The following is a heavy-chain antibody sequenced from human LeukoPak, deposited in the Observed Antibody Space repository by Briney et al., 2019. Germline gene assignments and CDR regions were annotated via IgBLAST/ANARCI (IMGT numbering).Heavy chain of an antibody. V-gene: IGHV3-23*01. CDR3: AKAVGSSGYFSRDAFDI. CDR2: ISGGGSGI. J-gene: IGHJ3*02. Sequence: PGGSLRLSYAPSGVTFSSYAMSWVRQPPGKGLECVAVISGGGSGIYYADYVRGRFTISRDNSKNTLYLQMNSLRAEDTAIYYCAKAVGSSGYFSRDAFDIWGQGTMVTVSS. CDR1: GVTFSSYA. D-gene: IGHD3-22*01.